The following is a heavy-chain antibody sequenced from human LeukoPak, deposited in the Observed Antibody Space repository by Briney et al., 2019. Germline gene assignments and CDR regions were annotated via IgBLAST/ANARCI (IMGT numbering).Heavy chain of an antibody. CDR2: IYYSGST. V-gene: IGHV4-39*07. D-gene: IGHD6-19*01. CDR1: GGSISSSSYY. J-gene: IGHJ4*02. Sequence: SETLSLTCTVSGGSISSSSYYWGWIRQPPGKGLEWIGSIYYSGSTNYNPSLKSRVTISIDTSKNQFSLKLSSVTAADTAVYYCARSPHHHYSSGWSVTRRFYFDYWGQGTLVTVSS. CDR3: ARSPHHHYSSGWSVTRRFYFDY.